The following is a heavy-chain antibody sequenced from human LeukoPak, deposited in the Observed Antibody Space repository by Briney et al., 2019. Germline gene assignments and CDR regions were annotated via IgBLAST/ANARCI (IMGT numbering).Heavy chain of an antibody. D-gene: IGHD6-19*01. CDR1: GYTLTELS. CDR2: FDPEDGET. V-gene: IGHV1-24*01. J-gene: IGHJ4*02. CDR3: ASTSIAVADRRDDY. Sequence: ASVKVSCKVSGYTLTELSMHWVRQAPGNGLEWMGGFDPEDGETIYAQKFQGRVTMTGDTSTATAYMELSSLRSEDTAVYYCASTSIAVADRRDDYWGQGTLVTVSS.